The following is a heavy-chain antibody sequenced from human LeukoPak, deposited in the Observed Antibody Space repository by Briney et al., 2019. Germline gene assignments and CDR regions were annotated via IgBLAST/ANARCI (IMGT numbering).Heavy chain of an antibody. Sequence: GGSLRLSCAASGFPLSSYAMHWVRQAPRKGLTWVAVISYDGSNKYYADSVKGRFTISRDNSKKTLYLQMNSLRAEDTAVYYCAKDSSSGSYYGAFLYAFDIWGQGTMVTVSS. J-gene: IGHJ3*02. CDR3: AKDSSSGSYYGAFLYAFDI. CDR2: ISYDGSNK. V-gene: IGHV3-30-3*01. CDR1: GFPLSSYA. D-gene: IGHD1-26*01.